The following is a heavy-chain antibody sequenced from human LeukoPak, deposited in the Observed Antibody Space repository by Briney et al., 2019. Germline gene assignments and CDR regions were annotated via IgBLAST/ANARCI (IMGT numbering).Heavy chain of an antibody. CDR1: GFTFSIHG. J-gene: IGHJ6*02. V-gene: IGHV3-48*02. D-gene: IGHD3-10*01. CDR2: IINSGGTV. Sequence: GGSLRLSCAASGFTFSIHGMNWLRQAPEKGLEWVSYIINSGGTVYYTDSVQGRFTISRDNARNSLFLQMNSLRDEDTAVYYCARVGRGVFGMDVWGQGTTVTVSS. CDR3: ARVGRGVFGMDV.